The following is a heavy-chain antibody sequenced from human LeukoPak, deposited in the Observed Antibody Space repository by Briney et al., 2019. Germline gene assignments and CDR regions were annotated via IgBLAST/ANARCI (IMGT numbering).Heavy chain of an antibody. J-gene: IGHJ5*02. D-gene: IGHD3-3*01. CDR3: ARVVEWLLFSNWFDP. CDR2: INHSGST. CDR1: GGSIRGYY. Sequence: SETLSLTCTVSGGSIRGYYWSWIRQPPGKGLEWIGEINHSGSTNYNPSLKSRVTISVDTSKNQFSLKLSSVTAADTAVYYCARVVEWLLFSNWFDPWGQGTLVTVSS. V-gene: IGHV4-34*01.